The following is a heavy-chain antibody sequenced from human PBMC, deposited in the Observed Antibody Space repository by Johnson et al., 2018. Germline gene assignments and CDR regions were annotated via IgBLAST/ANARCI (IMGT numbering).Heavy chain of an antibody. J-gene: IGHJ4*02. Sequence: QVQLVESGGGVVQPGRSLRLSCEAFGFDFSTSDFHWVRQAPGQGLEWVALISYDGRNKQYADSVKGRFTISRDNSKNTLYLHLNSLRPEDTAVYYCAKDEFGWYTTGPFDYWCQGTLVSVSS. V-gene: IGHV3-30*18. CDR1: GFDFSTSD. CDR3: AKDEFGWYTTGPFDY. D-gene: IGHD2-2*02. CDR2: ISYDGRNK.